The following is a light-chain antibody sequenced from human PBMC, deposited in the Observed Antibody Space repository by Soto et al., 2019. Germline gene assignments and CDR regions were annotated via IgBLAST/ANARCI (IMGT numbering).Light chain of an antibody. CDR3: QHFGA. CDR2: DAS. CDR1: QSVSSY. Sequence: EIVLTQSPATLSLSPGERATLSCRASQSVSSYLAWYQHKPGHPPRLLIYDASTRATGIPARFSGSGSDTDFTLTITGLEPEDFAVYYCQHFGAFGQGTKVDIK. V-gene: IGKV3-11*01. J-gene: IGKJ1*01.